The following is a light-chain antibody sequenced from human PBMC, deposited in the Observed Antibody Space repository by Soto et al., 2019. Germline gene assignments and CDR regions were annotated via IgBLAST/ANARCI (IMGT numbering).Light chain of an antibody. CDR3: SSYTRSGTPV. V-gene: IGLV2-14*03. CDR1: SRYVGFYSY. CDR2: DVA. Sequence: QSSLTQPASLSESPGQSITISCSGTSRYVGFYSYVSWYQHHPGNAPKLLIYDVANRPSGVSNRFSGSKSDNTAYLSISGLQAEDEADYYCSSYTRSGTPVFGGGTKVTVL. J-gene: IGLJ3*02.